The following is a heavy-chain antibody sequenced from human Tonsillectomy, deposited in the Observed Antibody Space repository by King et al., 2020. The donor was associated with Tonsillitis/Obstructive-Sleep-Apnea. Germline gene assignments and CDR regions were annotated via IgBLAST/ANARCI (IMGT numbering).Heavy chain of an antibody. CDR1: GLTVRNNY. V-gene: IGHV3-53*04. CDR2: IDRSGSI. J-gene: IGHJ3*02. Sequence: VQLVESGGDLVQSGGSLRLSCVASGLTVRNNYMGWVRQVPGKGLEWVSVIDRSGSIKYEDSVAGRFTVSRDTSKNTLYLQMNSLRPEDTAMYYCATSSVNWGSDALDIWGQGTMVTVSS. D-gene: IGHD7-27*01. CDR3: ATSSVNWGSDALDI.